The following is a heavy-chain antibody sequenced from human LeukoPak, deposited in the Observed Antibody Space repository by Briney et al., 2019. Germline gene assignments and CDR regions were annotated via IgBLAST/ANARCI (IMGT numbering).Heavy chain of an antibody. CDR2: TYYSGST. CDR3: ARLRLRGNWFDP. J-gene: IGHJ5*02. D-gene: IGHD4-17*01. V-gene: IGHV4-59*08. Sequence: SETLSLTCTVSGGSISSYYWSWIRQPPGKGLEWIGYTYYSGSTNYNPSLKSRVTISVDTSKNQFSLKLSSVTAADTAVYYCARLRLRGNWFDPWGQGTLVTVSS. CDR1: GGSISSYY.